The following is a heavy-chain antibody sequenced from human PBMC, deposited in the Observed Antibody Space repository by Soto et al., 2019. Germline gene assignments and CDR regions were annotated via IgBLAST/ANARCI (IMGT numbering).Heavy chain of an antibody. CDR2: IYYSGST. V-gene: IGHV4-59*08. CDR3: ARHDYGDYGKTDAFDI. CDR1: GGSISSYY. J-gene: IGHJ3*02. D-gene: IGHD4-17*01. Sequence: PSETLSLTCTVSGGSISSYYWSWIRQPPGKGLEWIGYIYYSGSTNYNLSLKSRVTISVDTSKNQFSLKLSSVTAADTAVYYCARHDYGDYGKTDAFDIWGQGTMVTVSS.